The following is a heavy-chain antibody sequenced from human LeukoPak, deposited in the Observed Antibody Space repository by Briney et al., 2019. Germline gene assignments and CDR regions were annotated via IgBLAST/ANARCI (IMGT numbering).Heavy chain of an antibody. J-gene: IGHJ4*02. CDR3: ARGGQEGYNYPYFDY. D-gene: IGHD5-24*01. V-gene: IGHV4-39*02. CDR1: GASISSSSHY. CDR2: IHYTGST. Sequence: SETLSLTCSVSGASISSSSHYWGWIRQPPGKGLEWIGSIHYTGSTYYNPSLKSRVTISVDTSKNHFSLKLTSVTAADTAVYYCARGGQEGYNYPYFDYWDQGTLDTVSS.